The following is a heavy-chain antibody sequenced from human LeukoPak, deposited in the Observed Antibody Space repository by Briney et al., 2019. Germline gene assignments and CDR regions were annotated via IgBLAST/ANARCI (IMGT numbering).Heavy chain of an antibody. CDR2: DSNNGNI. J-gene: IGHJ4*02. Sequence: SETLSLTCTVSGSSISSHSWGWVRQPPGKGLEWIGYDSNNGNINYNPALKSRVTISVDTSKRQFSLKLRSVTAADTAVYYCARDNWGYLDYWGQGTLVTVSS. D-gene: IGHD7-27*01. V-gene: IGHV4-59*11. CDR3: ARDNWGYLDY. CDR1: GSSISSHS.